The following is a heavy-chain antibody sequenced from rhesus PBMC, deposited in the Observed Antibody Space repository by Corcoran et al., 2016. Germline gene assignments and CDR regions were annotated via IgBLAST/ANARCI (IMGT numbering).Heavy chain of an antibody. D-gene: IGHD6-31*01. J-gene: IGHJ4*01. V-gene: IGHV4-127*01. CDR1: GSSISSGYG. CDR2: IGGGRCST. CDR3: ARVKYRWRIAAAGYFDY. Sequence: QVQLQESGPGLVKPSETLSLTCAVSGSSISSGYGWSWIRQPPGKGLEWIGYIGGGRCSTNQNPSLKSQVTISKDTSKNQFSLKLSSVTAADTAVYYCARVKYRWRIAAAGYFDYWGQGVLVTVSS.